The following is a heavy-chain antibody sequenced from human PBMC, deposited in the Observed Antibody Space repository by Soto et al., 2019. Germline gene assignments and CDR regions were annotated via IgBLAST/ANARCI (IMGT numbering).Heavy chain of an antibody. CDR3: ARGYYSGYDCGY. V-gene: IGHV3-33*01. D-gene: IGHD5-12*01. CDR1: GFTFSSYG. J-gene: IGHJ4*02. CDR2: IWYDGSNK. Sequence: QVQLVESGGGVVQPGRSLRLSCAASGFTFSSYGMHWVRQAPGKGLEWVAVIWYDGSNKYYADSVKGRFTISRDNSKNTLYLQMNSLRAEVTAVYYCARGYYSGYDCGYWGQGTLVTVSS.